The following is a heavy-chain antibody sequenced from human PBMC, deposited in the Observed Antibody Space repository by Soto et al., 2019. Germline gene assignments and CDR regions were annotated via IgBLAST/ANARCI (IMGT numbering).Heavy chain of an antibody. CDR2: TYYRSKWFH. J-gene: IGHJ3*01. CDR1: GDSVSSDITS. CDR3: ARGNALDV. D-gene: IGHD3-10*01. V-gene: IGHV6-1*01. Sequence: QGQLQQSGPGLVKPSQTLSLTCAISGDSVSSDITSWNWIRQAPSRGLEWLGRTYYRSKWFHDYAASVKSRITINPDTSKNQFSLEFNAMTPEATAVYYCARGNALDVWGQGTVVTVSS.